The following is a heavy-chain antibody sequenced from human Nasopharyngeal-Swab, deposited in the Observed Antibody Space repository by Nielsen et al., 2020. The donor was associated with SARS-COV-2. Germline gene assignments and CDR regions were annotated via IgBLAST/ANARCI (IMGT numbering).Heavy chain of an antibody. D-gene: IGHD3-9*01. J-gene: IGHJ5*02. CDR2: FDPDDGET. CDR1: GYTLTELS. Sequence: ASVKVSCKVSGYTLTELSMHWVRQAPGKGLEWMGGFDPDDGETIYAQKFQGRVTMTRNTSISTAYMELSSLRSEDTAVYYCARGVELRYFDWLLYDWFDPWGQGTLVTVSS. CDR3: ARGVELRYFDWLLYDWFDP. V-gene: IGHV1-24*01.